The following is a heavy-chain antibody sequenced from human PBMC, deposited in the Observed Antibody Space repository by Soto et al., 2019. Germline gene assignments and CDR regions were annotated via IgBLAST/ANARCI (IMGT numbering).Heavy chain of an antibody. CDR3: ARVRYYYDSSGSHSPFDY. Sequence: EVQLVETGGGLIQPGGSLRVSCAASGFTVSSYYMSWVRQAPGKGLEWVSVIYSGGRTYYADSVKGRFTVSRDNSKNMLYLQMNSLRAEDTAVYYCARVRYYYDSSGSHSPFDYWGQGTLVTVSS. V-gene: IGHV3-53*02. CDR1: GFTVSSYY. CDR2: IYSGGRT. D-gene: IGHD3-22*01. J-gene: IGHJ4*02.